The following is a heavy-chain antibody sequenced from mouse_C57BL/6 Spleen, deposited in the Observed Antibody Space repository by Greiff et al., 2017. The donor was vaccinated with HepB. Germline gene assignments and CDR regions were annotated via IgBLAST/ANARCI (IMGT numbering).Heavy chain of an antibody. CDR3: TRRGGTGYFDY. CDR1: GYTFTDYE. D-gene: IGHD3-3*01. Sequence: VHLVESGAELVRPGASVTLSCKASGYTFTDYEMHWVKQTPVHGLEWIGAIDPETGGTAYNQKFKGKAILTADKSSSTAYMELRSLTSEDSAVYYCTRRGGTGYFDYWGQGTTLTVSS. V-gene: IGHV1-15*01. J-gene: IGHJ2*01. CDR2: IDPETGGT.